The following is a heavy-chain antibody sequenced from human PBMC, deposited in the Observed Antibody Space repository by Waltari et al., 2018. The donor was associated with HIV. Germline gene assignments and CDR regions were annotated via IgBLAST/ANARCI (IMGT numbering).Heavy chain of an antibody. V-gene: IGHV3-23*01. Sequence: EVQLLESGGHLIQPGGSLRLSCAASGFPFGTEDRTGVHRAPGKRLEGVAAISGSGDIAYSADSVKGRFSISRDNSKNALFLQMTSLRAEDTAVYYCAKDLGDYVWGMFTGAHFDSWGQGTLVTVSS. D-gene: IGHD3-16*01. CDR3: AKDLGDYVWGMFTGAHFDS. CDR1: GFPFGTED. J-gene: IGHJ4*02. CDR2: ISGSGDIA.